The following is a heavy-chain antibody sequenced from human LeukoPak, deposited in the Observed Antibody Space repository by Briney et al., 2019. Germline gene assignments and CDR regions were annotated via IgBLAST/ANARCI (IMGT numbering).Heavy chain of an antibody. CDR1: GYTFTSYG. CDR3: ASPYHSSSWYGHFDL. Sequence: SVKVSRKASGYTFTSYGISWVRQAPGQGLEWMGRIIPILGIANYAQKFQGRVTITADKSTSTAYMELSSLRSEDTAVYYCASPYHSSSWYGHFDLWGRGTLVTVSS. D-gene: IGHD6-13*01. J-gene: IGHJ2*01. CDR2: IIPILGIA. V-gene: IGHV1-69*04.